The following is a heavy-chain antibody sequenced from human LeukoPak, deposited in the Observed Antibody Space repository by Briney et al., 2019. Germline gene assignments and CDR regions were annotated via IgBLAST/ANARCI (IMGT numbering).Heavy chain of an antibody. J-gene: IGHJ4*02. D-gene: IGHD6-13*01. V-gene: IGHV4-31*11. CDR3: ARGYSSSWYYFDY. CDR2: IYYSGST. Sequence: SETLSLTCAVYGGSFSGYYWSWIRQHPGKGLEWIGYIYYSGSTYYNPSLKSRVAISVDTSKNQFSLKLSSVTAADTAVYYCARGYSSSWYYFDYWGQGTLVTVSS. CDR1: GGSFSGYY.